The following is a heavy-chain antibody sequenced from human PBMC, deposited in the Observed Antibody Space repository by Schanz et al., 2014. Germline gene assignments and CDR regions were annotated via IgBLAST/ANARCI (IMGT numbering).Heavy chain of an antibody. CDR2: ISGSGGST. V-gene: IGHV3-23*04. CDR1: GFTSSSYG. J-gene: IGHJ4*02. CDR3: AKEGGHIDKFDY. Sequence: VLLVESGGGVVQPGRSLRLSCAASGFTSSSYGMHWVRQAPGKGLEWVAGISGSGGSTYYADSVKGRFTISRDNSKNTLYLQMNSLRAEDTAVYYCAKEGGHIDKFDYWGQGTLVTVSS. D-gene: IGHD2-21*01.